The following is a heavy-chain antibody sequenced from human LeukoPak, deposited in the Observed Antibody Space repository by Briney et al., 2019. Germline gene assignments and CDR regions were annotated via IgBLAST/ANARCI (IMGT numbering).Heavy chain of an antibody. CDR2: IYYTGST. J-gene: IGHJ6*02. V-gene: IGHV4-61*01. CDR1: GGSVSSGSHY. CDR3: ARGRSNYYGMDV. Sequence: SETLSLTCTVSGGSVSSGSHYWSWIRQPPGKGLEWIGYIYYTGSTNYNPSLKSRVTISVDTSKNQFSLKVSSVTAADTAVYYCARGRSNYYGMDVWGQGTTVTVSS. D-gene: IGHD1-26*01.